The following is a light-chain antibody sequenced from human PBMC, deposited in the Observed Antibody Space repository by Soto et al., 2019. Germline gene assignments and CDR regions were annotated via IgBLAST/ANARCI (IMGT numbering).Light chain of an antibody. CDR2: DAS. Sequence: EIVLTQSPGTQSLSPGESATLSCRASQSVSSNYLAWFQQKLGQAPRLLIYDASSRAAGIPDRFSGSGSGTDFTLTIRRLEPEDFAVDYCQQYGSSITFGEGTKVDIK. CDR1: QSVSSNY. J-gene: IGKJ4*02. CDR3: QQYGSSIT. V-gene: IGKV3-20*01.